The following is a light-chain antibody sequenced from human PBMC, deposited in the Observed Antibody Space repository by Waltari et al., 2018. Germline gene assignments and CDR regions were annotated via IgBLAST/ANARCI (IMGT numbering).Light chain of an antibody. V-gene: IGLV4-69*01. J-gene: IGLJ3*02. CDR3: QTGGHGTWV. CDR2: VNSDGSH. Sequence: QLVLTQSPPAPASLGASAKLTCTLTSGHSTNISAWLQQHPEKGPRYSMNVNSDGSHTKGVGIPDRFSCSSSGAEPYLTIASRHAEDVADYYCQTGGHGTWVFGGGTKLTVL. CDR1: SGHSTNI.